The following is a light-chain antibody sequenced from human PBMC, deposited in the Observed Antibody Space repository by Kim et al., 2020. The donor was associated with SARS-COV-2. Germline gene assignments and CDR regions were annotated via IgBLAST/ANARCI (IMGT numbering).Light chain of an antibody. V-gene: IGLV3-1*01. J-gene: IGLJ2*01. CDR3: QAWDSSTVV. Sequence: SYELTQPPSVSVSPGQTASITCSGNKLGDKFAYXYQQKPGQSPVLVIYQDDKRPSGIPERFSGSNSGNTATLTISGTQAMDEADYYCQAWDSSTVVFGGG. CDR1: KLGDKF. CDR2: QDD.